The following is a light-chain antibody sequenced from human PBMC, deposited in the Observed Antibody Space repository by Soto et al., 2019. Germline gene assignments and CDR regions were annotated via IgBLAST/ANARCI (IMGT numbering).Light chain of an antibody. V-gene: IGKV3-15*01. Sequence: IVMTQSPATLTLSPVDRVTLSCRASQSVSSHLPWYQQKPGQAPRLLMYAASTRANGIPARFSGSGYGTEFTLSIASLQSGDFAIYNCQQYNDLVTFSGGTKVEIK. J-gene: IGKJ4*01. CDR3: QQYNDLVT. CDR2: AAS. CDR1: QSVSSH.